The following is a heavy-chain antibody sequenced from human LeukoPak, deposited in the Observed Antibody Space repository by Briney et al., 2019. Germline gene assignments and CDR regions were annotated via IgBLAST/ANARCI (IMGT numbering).Heavy chain of an antibody. V-gene: IGHV4-34*01. Sequence: SETLSLTCAVYGGSFSGYYWSWIRQPPGKGLEWIGEINHSGSTNYNPSLKSRVTISVDTSKNQFSLKLSSVTAADTAVYYCARGERITIFGVVPDAFDIWGQGTMVTVSS. J-gene: IGHJ3*02. D-gene: IGHD3-3*01. CDR1: GGSFSGYY. CDR2: INHSGST. CDR3: ARGERITIFGVVPDAFDI.